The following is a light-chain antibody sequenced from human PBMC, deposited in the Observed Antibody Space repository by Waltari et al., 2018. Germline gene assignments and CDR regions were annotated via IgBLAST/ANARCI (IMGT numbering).Light chain of an antibody. CDR2: FAS. Sequence: DIVLTQSPDFQSVAPTETVTTTCRGSQSIGSTLHWYQQKPDQSPKLRIKFASQSISGVPSRFSGSGSGTDFTLTISSLEAEDAATYYCHQSSVLPYTFGQGAKLEIK. J-gene: IGKJ2*01. CDR1: QSIGST. V-gene: IGKV6-21*02. CDR3: HQSSVLPYT.